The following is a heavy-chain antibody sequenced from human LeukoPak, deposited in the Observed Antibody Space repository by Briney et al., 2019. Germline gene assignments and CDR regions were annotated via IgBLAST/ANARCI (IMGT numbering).Heavy chain of an antibody. V-gene: IGHV4-34*01. Sequence: HSGSTNYNPSLKSRVTISVDTSKNQFSLKLSSVTAADTAVYYCASQHSSSIKDYYYYGMDVWGQGTTVTVSS. CDR2: HSGST. D-gene: IGHD6-13*01. J-gene: IGHJ6*02. CDR3: ASQHSSSIKDYYYYGMDV.